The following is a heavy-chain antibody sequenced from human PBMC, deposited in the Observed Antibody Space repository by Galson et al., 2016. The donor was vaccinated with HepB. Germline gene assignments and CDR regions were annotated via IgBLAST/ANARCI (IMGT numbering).Heavy chain of an antibody. Sequence: SETLSLTCTVSGGSIVSSSYYWGWIRQPPGKGLDWIGNMFYSGSTYYNPSLKSRVTISVDTSRNQFSLQLTSVTAADTAVYYCARRSVGAFDYWGQGTLVTVSS. D-gene: IGHD1-26*01. V-gene: IGHV4-39*01. CDR3: ARRSVGAFDY. CDR2: MFYSGST. J-gene: IGHJ4*02. CDR1: GGSIVSSSYY.